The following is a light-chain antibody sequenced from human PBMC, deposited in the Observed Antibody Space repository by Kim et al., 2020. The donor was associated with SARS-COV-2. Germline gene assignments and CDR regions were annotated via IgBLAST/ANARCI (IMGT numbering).Light chain of an antibody. CDR3: QVWDSSSDHVV. CDR2: FDN. CDR1: NLGDKS. Sequence: PGQTATSTGGGKNLGDKSVPWYQQKQGQAPGLVLYFDNNRPSGIPERFSGSNSGNTATLTISRVEAGDEADYYCQVWDSSSDHVVFGGGTQLTVL. V-gene: IGLV3-21*02. J-gene: IGLJ2*01.